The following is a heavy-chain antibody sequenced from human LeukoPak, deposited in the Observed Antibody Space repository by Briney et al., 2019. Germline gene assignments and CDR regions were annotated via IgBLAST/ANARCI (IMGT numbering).Heavy chain of an antibody. CDR1: GGSFSGYY. D-gene: IGHD2-2*01. V-gene: IGHV4-34*01. CDR2: INHSGST. Sequence: SETLSLTCAVYGGSFSGYYWSWIRQPPGKGLEWIGEINHSGSTNYNPSLKSRVTISVDTSKNQFSLKLSSVTAADTAVYYCARDPAASYYYYGMDVWGQGTTVTVPS. J-gene: IGHJ6*02. CDR3: ARDPAASYYYYGMDV.